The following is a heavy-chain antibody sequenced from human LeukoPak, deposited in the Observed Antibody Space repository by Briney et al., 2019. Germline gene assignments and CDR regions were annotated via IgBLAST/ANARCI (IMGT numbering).Heavy chain of an antibody. J-gene: IGHJ2*01. D-gene: IGHD5-24*01. Sequence: PSETLSLTCTVSGGSISSGGYYWSWIRQHPGKGLEWIGCIYYSGSTYYNPSLKSRVTISVDTSKNQFSLKLSSVTAADTAVYYCAREVEMATIFPSLKRYFDLWGRGTLVTVSS. CDR2: IYYSGST. CDR1: GGSISSGGYY. V-gene: IGHV4-31*03. CDR3: AREVEMATIFPSLKRYFDL.